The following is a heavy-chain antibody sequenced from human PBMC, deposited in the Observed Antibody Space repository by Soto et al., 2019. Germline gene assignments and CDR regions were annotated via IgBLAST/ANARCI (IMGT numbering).Heavy chain of an antibody. CDR1: RYTYDCKS. J-gene: IGHJ4*02. D-gene: IGHD3-10*01. CDR3: ARDEWFGELLYYFDY. Sequence: AKPTSKDPRYTYDCKSLYSLCQEKKQRLEWMGWINAGNGNTKYSQKFQGRVTITRDTSASTAYMELSSLRSEDTAVYYCARDEWFGELLYYFDYWGQGTLVTVSS. CDR2: INAGNGNT. V-gene: IGHV1-3*01.